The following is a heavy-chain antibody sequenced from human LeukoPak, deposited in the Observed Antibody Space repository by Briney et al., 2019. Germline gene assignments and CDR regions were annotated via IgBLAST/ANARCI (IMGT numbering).Heavy chain of an antibody. J-gene: IGHJ4*02. D-gene: IGHD6-6*01. CDR1: GFTFSSYW. Sequence: GGSLRLSCAASGFTFSSYWMSWVRQAPGKGLEWVANIKQDGSEKYYVDSVKGRFTISRDNVKNSLYLQMSSLRAEDTAIYYCAREGAYSSSADVDYWGQGTLVTVSS. CDR3: AREGAYSSSADVDY. CDR2: IKQDGSEK. V-gene: IGHV3-7*01.